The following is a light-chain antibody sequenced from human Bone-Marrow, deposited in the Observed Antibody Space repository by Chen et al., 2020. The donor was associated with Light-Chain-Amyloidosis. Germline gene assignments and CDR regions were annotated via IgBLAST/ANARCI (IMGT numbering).Light chain of an antibody. CDR3: QSYDSSLSCYV. J-gene: IGLJ1*01. CDR2: GGT. V-gene: IGLV1-40*01. CDR1: RSNIGAGYD. Sequence: QSVLTQPPSVSGAPGQSVTISCTGSRSNIGAGYDLPWYQHLPGTAPKVVIYGGTNRPSGVPDRFSGSKSGTSASLAITGLQAEDEADYYCQSYDSSLSCYVFGTGTKVTVL.